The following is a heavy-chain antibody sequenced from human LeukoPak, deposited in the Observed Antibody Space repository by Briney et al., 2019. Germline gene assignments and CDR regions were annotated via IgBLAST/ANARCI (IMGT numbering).Heavy chain of an antibody. CDR1: GYSFTSYW. D-gene: IGHD3-22*01. CDR2: IYPDDSDT. Sequence: GESLKISCKGFGYSFTSYWIGWVRQMPGKGLEWMGIIYPDDSDTRYSPSFQGQVTISADKSISTAYLQWSSLKASDTAIYYCARPLSSAYYVENAFDIWGQGTMVTVSS. V-gene: IGHV5-51*01. J-gene: IGHJ3*02. CDR3: ARPLSSAYYVENAFDI.